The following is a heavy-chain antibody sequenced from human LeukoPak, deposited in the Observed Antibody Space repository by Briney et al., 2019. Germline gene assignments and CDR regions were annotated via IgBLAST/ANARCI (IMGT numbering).Heavy chain of an antibody. CDR2: IYTSGST. CDR1: GGSISSHY. Sequence: SETLSLTCTVSGGSISSHYWSWIRQPPGKGLEWIGYIYTSGSTNYNPSLKSRVTISVDTSKNQFSLKLSSVTAADTAVYYCRGYSSSFYYYYYMDVWGKGTTVTVSS. J-gene: IGHJ6*03. V-gene: IGHV4-4*09. D-gene: IGHD6-13*01. CDR3: RGYSSSFYYYYYMDV.